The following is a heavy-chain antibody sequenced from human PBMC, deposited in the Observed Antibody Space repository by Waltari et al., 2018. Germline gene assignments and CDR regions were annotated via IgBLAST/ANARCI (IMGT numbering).Heavy chain of an antibody. Sequence: QLQLQESGPGLVKPSETLSLTCTVSGGSISSSSYYWGWIRQPPGKGLEWIGSIYYSGSTYYNPSLKSRVTISVDTSKNQFSLKLSSVTAADTAVYYCARVAAAGGWFDPWGQGTLVTVSS. CDR1: GGSISSSSYY. CDR2: IYYSGST. CDR3: ARVAAAGGWFDP. V-gene: IGHV4-39*07. J-gene: IGHJ5*02. D-gene: IGHD6-13*01.